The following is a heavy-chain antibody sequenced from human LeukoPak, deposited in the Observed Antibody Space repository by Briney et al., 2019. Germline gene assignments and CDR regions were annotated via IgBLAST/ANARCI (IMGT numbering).Heavy chain of an antibody. J-gene: IGHJ4*02. CDR1: GFTFSSHW. D-gene: IGHD1-26*01. CDR3: ARPLFGASPGY. V-gene: IGHV3-7*01. Sequence: GGSLRLSCAASGFTFSSHWMTWVRQAPGRGLEWVANIKEDGSETFYGDSVKGRFAISRDNAENSLNLQMNNLRPEGTAMYYCARPLFGASPGYWGQGTLVTVSS. CDR2: IKEDGSET.